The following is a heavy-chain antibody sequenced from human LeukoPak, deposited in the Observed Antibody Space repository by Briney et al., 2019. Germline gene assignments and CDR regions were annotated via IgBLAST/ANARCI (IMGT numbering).Heavy chain of an antibody. Sequence: GGSLRLSCAASGFTFDSYAMSWVRQAPGKGLEWVSTISGSGGCTYYADSVKGRFTISRDNSKNTLHLQMNSLRAEDTAVYYCAKGLSPYCGGDCYRNEFYFDYWGQGTLVTVSS. CDR3: AKGLSPYCGGDCYRNEFYFDY. J-gene: IGHJ4*02. V-gene: IGHV3-23*01. D-gene: IGHD2-21*02. CDR2: ISGSGGCT. CDR1: GFTFDSYA.